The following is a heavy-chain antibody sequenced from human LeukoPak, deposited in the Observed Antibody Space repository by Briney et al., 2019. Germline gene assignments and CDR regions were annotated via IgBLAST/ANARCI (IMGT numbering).Heavy chain of an antibody. CDR3: ARGRVVVAAMDY. Sequence: SETLSLTCTVSGGSISSYYWSWIRQPPGKGLEWIGYIHYSGSTNYNPSLKSRVTISLDTSKNQFSLKLSSVTAADTAVYYCARGRVVVAAMDYWGQGTLVTVSS. J-gene: IGHJ4*02. CDR1: GGSISSYY. CDR2: IHYSGST. D-gene: IGHD2-15*01. V-gene: IGHV4-59*01.